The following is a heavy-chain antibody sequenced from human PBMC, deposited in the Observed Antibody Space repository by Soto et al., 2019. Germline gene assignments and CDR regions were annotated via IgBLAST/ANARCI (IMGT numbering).Heavy chain of an antibody. CDR1: GFTFSSYA. Sequence: PGGSLRLSCAASGFTFSSYAMSWVRQAPGKGLEWVSLISGSGGGTYYADSVKGRFTISRDNSKNTLYLQMSSLRAEDTAVYYCAKFSIQLYFDYFDYWGQGALVTVSS. V-gene: IGHV3-23*01. J-gene: IGHJ4*02. CDR3: AKFSIQLYFDYFDY. CDR2: ISGSGGGT. D-gene: IGHD5-18*01.